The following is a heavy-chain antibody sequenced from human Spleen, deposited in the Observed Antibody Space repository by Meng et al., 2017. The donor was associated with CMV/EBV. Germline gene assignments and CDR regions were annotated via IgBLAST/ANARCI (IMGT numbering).Heavy chain of an antibody. D-gene: IGHD2-2*01. J-gene: IGHJ4*02. CDR2: ISYDGSNN. CDR1: FSRYA. Sequence: FSRYAMHWGRQAPGKGLEWVATISYDGSNNYYADSVKGRFTISRDNSKNTLYLQMNTLRLEDTAVYYCAKEISAYCSSTSCYGAVDYWGQGTLVTVSS. CDR3: AKEISAYCSSTSCYGAVDY. V-gene: IGHV3-30-3*02.